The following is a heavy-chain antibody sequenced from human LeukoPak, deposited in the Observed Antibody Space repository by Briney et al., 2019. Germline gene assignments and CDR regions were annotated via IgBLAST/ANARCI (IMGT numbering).Heavy chain of an antibody. CDR2: IYPGDSDT. Sequence: GESLKISCEGSGYSFTSYWIGWVRPMPGKGLEWMGIIYPGDSDTRYSPSFQGQVTISADKSISTAYLQWSSLKASDTAMYYCARLDDDLSDYYFDYWGQGTLVTVSS. CDR3: ARLDDDLSDYYFDY. V-gene: IGHV5-51*01. J-gene: IGHJ4*02. CDR1: GYSFTSYW. D-gene: IGHD5/OR15-5a*01.